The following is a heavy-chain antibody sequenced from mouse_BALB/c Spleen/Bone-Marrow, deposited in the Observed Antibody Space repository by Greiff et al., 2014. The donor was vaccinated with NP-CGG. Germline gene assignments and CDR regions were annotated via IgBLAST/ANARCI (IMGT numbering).Heavy chain of an antibody. V-gene: IGHV14-3*02. CDR3: AIYYYGRSGFAY. CDR1: GYTFTDSY. CDR2: IDPANGST. D-gene: IGHD1-1*01. J-gene: IGHJ3*01. Sequence: EVQLLESGPELVKPGASVKLSCKASGYTFTDSYMHWVKQRPEQGLEWIGNIDPANGSTKYNEKFQGKATLTADTSSSTAYLQLSTLASEDTAVYYSAIYYYGRSGFAYWGQGTLVTVSA.